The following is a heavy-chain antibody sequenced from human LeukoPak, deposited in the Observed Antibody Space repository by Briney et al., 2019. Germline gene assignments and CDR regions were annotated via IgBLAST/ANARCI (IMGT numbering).Heavy chain of an antibody. CDR2: IIPIFGTA. CDR1: GGTFSSYA. CDR3: ARLKGVAAAAQYGFPFYYGMDV. J-gene: IGHJ6*02. V-gene: IGHV1-69*13. D-gene: IGHD6-13*01. Sequence: VASVKVSCKASGGTFSSYAISWVRQAPGQGLEWMGGIIPIFGTANYAQKFQGRVTITADESTSTAYMELSSLRSEDTAVYYCARLKGVAAAAQYGFPFYYGMDVWGQGTTVTVSS.